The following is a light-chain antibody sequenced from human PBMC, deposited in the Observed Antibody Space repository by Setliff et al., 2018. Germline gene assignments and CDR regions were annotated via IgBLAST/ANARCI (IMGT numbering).Light chain of an antibody. Sequence: QSALTQPASVSGSPGQSITISCTGTASDVGAYNFVSWYQQHPGKAPKFIIYDVSNRPSGVSNRFSGSKIGNTASLTISGLQTEDEADYYCCSFTSSSTLPYVFGTGTKVTVL. CDR2: DVS. J-gene: IGLJ1*01. CDR3: CSFTSSSTLPYV. CDR1: ASDVGAYNF. V-gene: IGLV2-14*01.